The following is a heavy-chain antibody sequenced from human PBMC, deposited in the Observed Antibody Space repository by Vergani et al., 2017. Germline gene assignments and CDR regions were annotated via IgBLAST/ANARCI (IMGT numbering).Heavy chain of an antibody. V-gene: IGHV3-30-3*01. CDR1: GFTFSSYA. D-gene: IGHD6-6*01. J-gene: IGHJ5*02. Sequence: QVQLVESGGGVVQPGRSLRLSCAASGFTFSSYAMHWVRQAPGKGLEWVAVISYDGSNKYYADSVKGRFTISRDNSKNTLYLQMNSLRAEDTAVYYCARGQSIAARAGDWFDPWGQGTLVTVSS. CDR3: ARGQSIAARAGDWFDP. CDR2: ISYDGSNK.